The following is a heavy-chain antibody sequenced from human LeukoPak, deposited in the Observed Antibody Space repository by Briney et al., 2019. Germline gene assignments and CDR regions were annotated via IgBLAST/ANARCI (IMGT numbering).Heavy chain of an antibody. CDR2: ISSSSSYI. CDR3: ARTGPRAVVPAAGVNWFDP. D-gene: IGHD2-2*01. CDR1: GFTFSSYS. Sequence: GGSLRLSCAASGFTFSSYSMNWVRQAPGKGLEWVSSISSSSSYIYYADSVKGRFTISRDNAKNSLYLQMNSLRAEDTAVYYCARTGPRAVVPAAGVNWFDPWGQGTLVTVSS. J-gene: IGHJ5*02. V-gene: IGHV3-21*01.